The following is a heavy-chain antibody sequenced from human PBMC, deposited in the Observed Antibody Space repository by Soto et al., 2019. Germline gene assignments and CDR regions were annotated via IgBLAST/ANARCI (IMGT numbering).Heavy chain of an antibody. CDR1: GFTFSSYG. Sequence: GGSLRLSCAASGFTFSSYGMHWVRQAPGKGLEWVAVISYDGSNKYYADSVKGRFTISRDNSKNTLYLQMNSLRAVDTAVYYCAKGGRSSSRYGGYYYYYGMDAWGQGTTVTVSS. CDR3: AKGGRSSSRYGGYYYYYGMDA. D-gene: IGHD6-13*01. CDR2: ISYDGSNK. J-gene: IGHJ6*02. V-gene: IGHV3-30*18.